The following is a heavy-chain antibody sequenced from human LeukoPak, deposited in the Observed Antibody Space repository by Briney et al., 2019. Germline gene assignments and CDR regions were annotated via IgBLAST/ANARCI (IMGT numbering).Heavy chain of an antibody. CDR3: VRVLPYDGYFDY. CDR1: GFTVSSNY. CDR2: IYSGGST. V-gene: IGHV3-53*01. J-gene: IGHJ4*02. D-gene: IGHD5-12*01. Sequence: GGSLRLSCAASGFTVSSNYMSWVRQAPGKGLEWVSVIYSGGSTYYADSVKGRFTISRDNSKNTLYLQMNSLRAEDTAVYYCVRVLPYDGYFDYWGQGTLVTVSS.